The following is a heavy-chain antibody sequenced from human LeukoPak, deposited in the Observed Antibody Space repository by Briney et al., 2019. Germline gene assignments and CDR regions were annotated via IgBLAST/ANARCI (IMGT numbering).Heavy chain of an antibody. D-gene: IGHD3-3*01. CDR3: AKEGTIFGVVPLFED. Sequence: GGSLRLSCAASGFTFSSYAMSWVRQAPGKGLGLVSAISGSGGSTYYADSVKGRFTISRDNSKNTLYLQMNSLRAEDTAVYYCAKEGTIFGVVPLFEDRGQGTLVTVSS. CDR1: GFTFSSYA. J-gene: IGHJ4*02. V-gene: IGHV3-23*01. CDR2: ISGSGGST.